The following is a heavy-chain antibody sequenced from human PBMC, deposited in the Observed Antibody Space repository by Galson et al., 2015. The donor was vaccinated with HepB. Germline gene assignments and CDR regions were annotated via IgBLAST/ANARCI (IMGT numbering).Heavy chain of an antibody. V-gene: IGHV1-18*01. Sequence: SVKVSCKASGYFFKDYGINWVRQAPGRGLEWIGWTSPYNGNVNYAQKFQGRVTMTSDTSTSTVFMDLGSLTGDDTAIYYCARDVGIRSWYKIGYLQHWGQGTLVTVSS. D-gene: IGHD6-13*01. J-gene: IGHJ1*01. CDR2: TSPYNGNV. CDR3: ARDVGIRSWYKIGYLQH. CDR1: GYFFKDYG.